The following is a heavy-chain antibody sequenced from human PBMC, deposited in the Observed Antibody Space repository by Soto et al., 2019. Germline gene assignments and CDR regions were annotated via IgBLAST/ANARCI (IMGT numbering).Heavy chain of an antibody. V-gene: IGHV3-23*01. CDR1: GFTFNIYA. Sequence: PGGSLRLSCAASGFTFNIYAMSWVRQAPGKGLEWVSAISGSGGSTYYADSVKGRFTISRDNSKNTLYLQMNSLRAEDTAVYYCAKSPGMYYYDSSGYYHYDYWGQGTLVTVSS. J-gene: IGHJ4*02. CDR2: ISGSGGST. D-gene: IGHD3-22*01. CDR3: AKSPGMYYYDSSGYYHYDY.